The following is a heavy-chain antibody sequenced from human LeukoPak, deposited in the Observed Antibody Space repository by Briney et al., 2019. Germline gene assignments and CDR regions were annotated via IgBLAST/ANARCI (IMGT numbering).Heavy chain of an antibody. J-gene: IGHJ6*03. D-gene: IGHD6-13*01. V-gene: IGHV4-59*01. CDR1: GGSISYYY. CDR2: IYYSGST. CDR3: ARDAYSSSYMDV. Sequence: PSETLSLTCTVSGGSISYYYWSWIRQPPGKGLEWIGYIYYSGSTNYNPSLKSRVTISVDTSKNQFSLKLSSVTVADTAVHYCARDAYSSSYMDVWGKGTTVTVSS.